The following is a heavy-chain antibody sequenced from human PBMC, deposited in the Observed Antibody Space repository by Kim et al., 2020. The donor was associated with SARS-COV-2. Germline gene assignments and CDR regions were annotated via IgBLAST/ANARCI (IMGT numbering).Heavy chain of an antibody. V-gene: IGHV2-5*01. Sequence: RYSPSLKSRLTITKDTSKNQVVLTMTNMDPVDTATYYCAHMRQLVLVFDYWGQGTLVTVSS. J-gene: IGHJ4*02. D-gene: IGHD6-6*01. CDR3: AHMRQLVLVFDY.